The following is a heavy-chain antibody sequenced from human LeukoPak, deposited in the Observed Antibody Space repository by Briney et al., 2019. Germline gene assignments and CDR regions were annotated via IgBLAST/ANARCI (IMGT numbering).Heavy chain of an antibody. V-gene: IGHV3-33*01. CDR1: GFTFSSYG. CDR3: ARDTPNDYYYYGMDV. J-gene: IGHJ6*02. CDR2: IWYDGSNK. D-gene: IGHD1-1*01. Sequence: GGSLRLSCAASGFTFSSYGTHWVRQAPGKGLEWVAVIWYDGSNKYYADSVKGRFTISRDNSKNTLYLQMNSLKAEDTAVYYCARDTPNDYYYYGMDVWGQGTTVTVSS.